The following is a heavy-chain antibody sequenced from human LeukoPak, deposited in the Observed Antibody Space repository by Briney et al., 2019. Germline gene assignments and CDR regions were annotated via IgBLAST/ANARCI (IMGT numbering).Heavy chain of an antibody. D-gene: IGHD1-26*01. V-gene: IGHV1-46*01. CDR1: SYSFTYYY. CDR3: ARPTIVREFSGPPIDDY. J-gene: IGHJ4*02. CDR2: INPRSGDP. Sequence: GASVRVSCKASSYSFTYYYMNCVRQAPGQGLEWMGVINPRSGDPKYAQKFKDRLSLTRDTLTTTVYMQLTSLTSEDTAFYYCARPTIVREFSGPPIDDYWGQGSLVTVSS.